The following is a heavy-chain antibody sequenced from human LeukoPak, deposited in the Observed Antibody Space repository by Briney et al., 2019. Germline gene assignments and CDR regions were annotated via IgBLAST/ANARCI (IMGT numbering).Heavy chain of an antibody. CDR2: IIPIFGIA. J-gene: IGHJ4*02. V-gene: IGHV1-69*10. D-gene: IGHD5-24*01. Sequence: ASVKLSCKASGGTFSSNAISCVRQAPGQGLEWMGGIIPIFGIANYAQKFQGRVTITADKSTSTTYMELSSLRSEDTAVYYCAILPSGDGCANFDSWGQGTLVTVSS. CDR1: GGTFSSNA. CDR3: AILPSGDGCANFDS.